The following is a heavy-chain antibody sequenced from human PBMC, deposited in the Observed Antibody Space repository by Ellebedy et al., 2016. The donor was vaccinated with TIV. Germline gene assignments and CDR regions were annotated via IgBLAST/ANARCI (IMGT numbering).Heavy chain of an antibody. D-gene: IGHD3-9*01. CDR2: INPNSGGT. J-gene: IGHJ3*02. V-gene: IGHV1-2*04. CDR3: ARESHRLRYFDWPTGDAFDI. Sequence: AASVKVSCKASGYTFTGYYMHWVRQAPGQGLEWMGWINPNSGGTNYAQKFQGWVTMTRDTSISTAYMELSRLRSDDTAVYYCARESHRLRYFDWPTGDAFDIWGQGTMVTVSS. CDR1: GYTFTGYY.